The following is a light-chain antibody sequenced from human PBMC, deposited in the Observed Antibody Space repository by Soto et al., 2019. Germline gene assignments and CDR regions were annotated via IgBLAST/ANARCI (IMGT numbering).Light chain of an antibody. CDR3: QQNKHWPLYS. J-gene: IGKJ2*03. Sequence: EIVMTQSPATLSVSPGETATLSCRASQSVGSNLAWYQQKVGQAPRLLIYGASTRATGLPARFTGGGSGTEFTRSNSRRQSEDFARNYCQQNKHWPLYSFGQGTKLQIK. CDR2: GAS. V-gene: IGKV3-15*01. CDR1: QSVGSN.